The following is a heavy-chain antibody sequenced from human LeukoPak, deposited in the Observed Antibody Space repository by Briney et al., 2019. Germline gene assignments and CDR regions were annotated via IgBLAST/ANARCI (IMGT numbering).Heavy chain of an antibody. V-gene: IGHV4-39*07. J-gene: IGHJ3*02. CDR2: IYYSGST. CDR1: GGSISSSSYY. CDR3: ARDLGSMIVVVPTAFDI. D-gene: IGHD3-22*01. Sequence: SGTLSLTCTVSGGSISSSSYYWGWIRQPPGKGLEWIGSIYYSGSTYYNPSLKSRVTISVDTSKNQFSLKLSSVTAADTAVYYCARDLGSMIVVVPTAFDIWGQGTMVTVSS.